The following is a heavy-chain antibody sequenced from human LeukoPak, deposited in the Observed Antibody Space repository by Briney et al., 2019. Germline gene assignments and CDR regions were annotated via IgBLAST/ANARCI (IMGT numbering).Heavy chain of an antibody. V-gene: IGHV3-23*01. D-gene: IGHD3-22*01. CDR1: GFTFSSYA. J-gene: IGHJ4*02. Sequence: PGGSLRLSCAASGFTFSSYAMSWVRQAPGKGLEWVSAISGSGGSTYYADSVKGRFTISRDNSKNTLYLQMNSLRAEDTAVYYCAKDLVDYYDSSGYYYWGQGTLVTVSS. CDR2: ISGSGGST. CDR3: AKDLVDYYDSSGYYY.